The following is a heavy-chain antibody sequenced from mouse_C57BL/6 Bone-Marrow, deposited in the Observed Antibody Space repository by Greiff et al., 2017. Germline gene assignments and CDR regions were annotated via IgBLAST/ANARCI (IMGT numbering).Heavy chain of an antibody. CDR1: GFTFSDYY. CDR2: INYDGSST. D-gene: IGHD1-1*01. Sequence: EVQLVESEGGLVQPGSSMKLSCTASGFTFSDYYMAWVRQVPEKGLEWVANINYDGSSTYYLDSLKSRFIISRDNAKNLLYLQMSSLKSEDTATYYCARCITTVVAHYFDYWGQGTTLTVSS. V-gene: IGHV5-16*01. J-gene: IGHJ2*01. CDR3: ARCITTVVAHYFDY.